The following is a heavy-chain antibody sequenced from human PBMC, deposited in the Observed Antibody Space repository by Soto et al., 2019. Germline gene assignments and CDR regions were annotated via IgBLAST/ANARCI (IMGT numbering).Heavy chain of an antibody. Sequence: SETLSLTCSVAGDPVSSGSYYWTWVRQHPVKGLEWIGYIYHTGSTYYNPSLQSRLIMSIDTSKNQFSLHLYSVTAADTAVYFCAAKLGTTHYFDFWGQGSLVTVSS. CDR2: IYHTGST. V-gene: IGHV4-31*03. CDR1: GDPVSSGSYY. J-gene: IGHJ4*02. D-gene: IGHD7-27*01. CDR3: AAKLGTTHYFDF.